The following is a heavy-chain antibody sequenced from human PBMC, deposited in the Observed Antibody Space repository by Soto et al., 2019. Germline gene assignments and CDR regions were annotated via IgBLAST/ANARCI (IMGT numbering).Heavy chain of an antibody. D-gene: IGHD5-12*01. V-gene: IGHV4-34*01. CDR1: GGSLSGYY. CDR2: VKDGGHT. J-gene: IGHJ4*02. CDR3: ARGQEGVVATH. Sequence: QVQLQQWGAGLLKPSETLSLNCAVTGGSLSGYYWSWIRQPPGKGLEWIGEVKDGGHTNYSPSLGGRVTISSGTSSNQFSLRLNSVTAADTGVYYCARGQEGVVATHWDQGSLVTVSS.